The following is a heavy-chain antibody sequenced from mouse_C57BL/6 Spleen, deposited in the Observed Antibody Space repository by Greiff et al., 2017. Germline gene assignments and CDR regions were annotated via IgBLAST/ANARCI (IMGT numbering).Heavy chain of an antibody. CDR2: INPNNGGT. V-gene: IGHV1-26*01. CDR1: GYTFTDYY. J-gene: IGHJ2*01. CDR3: ARPNYYGSCFDY. Sequence: EVQLQQSGPELVKPGASVKISCKASGYTFTDYYMNWVKQSHGKSLEWIGDINPNNGGTSYNQKFKGKATLTVDKSSSTAYMELRSLTSEDSAVYYCARPNYYGSCFDYWGQGTTLTVSS. D-gene: IGHD1-1*01.